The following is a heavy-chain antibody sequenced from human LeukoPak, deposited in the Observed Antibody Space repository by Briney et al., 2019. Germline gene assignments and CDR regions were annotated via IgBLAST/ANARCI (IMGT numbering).Heavy chain of an antibody. V-gene: IGHV1-69*13. J-gene: IGHJ4*02. CDR2: IIPIFGTA. Sequence: GASVKVSCKASGGTFSSYAISWVRQAPGQGLEWMGGIIPIFGTANYAQKFQGRVTITADESTSTAYMELSSLRSEDTAVYYCASPCPDLYSYGSLFYWGQGTLVTVSS. CDR3: ASPCPDLYSYGSLFY. CDR1: GGTFSSYA. D-gene: IGHD5-18*01.